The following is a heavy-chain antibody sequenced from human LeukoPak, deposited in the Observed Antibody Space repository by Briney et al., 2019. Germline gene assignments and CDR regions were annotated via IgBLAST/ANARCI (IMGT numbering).Heavy chain of an antibody. CDR2: INTDGSTT. J-gene: IGHJ4*02. CDR3: ARAVFWSGYYDY. CDR1: GFTLSGYW. Sequence: GGSLRLSCAASGFTLSGYWMHWVRQAPGKGLVWVSRINTDGSTTAYADSVKGCLTISRDNAKNTLYLQMNSLRDEDTAVYYCARAVFWSGYYDYWGQGTLVTVS. D-gene: IGHD3-3*01. V-gene: IGHV3-74*01.